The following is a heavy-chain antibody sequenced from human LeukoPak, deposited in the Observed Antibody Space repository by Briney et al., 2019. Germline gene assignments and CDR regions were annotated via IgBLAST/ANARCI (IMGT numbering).Heavy chain of an antibody. CDR3: ARSGYRNGLDY. Sequence: GGSLRLSCAASGFTFSGYWMHWVRQAPGEGLVYVSRINVDGSSTTYADSVKGRFTISRDNANNTLHLQMNSLRAEDTAVYYCARSGYRNGLDYSGQGTLVTVSP. J-gene: IGHJ4*02. V-gene: IGHV3-74*01. CDR1: GFTFSGYW. D-gene: IGHD5-18*01. CDR2: INVDGSST.